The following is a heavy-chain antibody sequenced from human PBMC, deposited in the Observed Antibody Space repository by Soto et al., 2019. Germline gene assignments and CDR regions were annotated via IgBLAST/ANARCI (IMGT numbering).Heavy chain of an antibody. V-gene: IGHV4-34*01. CDR1: GGSFSGYF. Sequence: ETLSLTCAVYGGSFSGYFWTWIRQPPGTGLEWIGEINHSGSTNYNPSLKSRVTISVDTSKNRFSLKLTSVTAADTAVYYCARDKITGLFDYWGQGTLVTVS. CDR3: ARDKITGLFDY. CDR2: INHSGST. D-gene: IGHD2-8*02. J-gene: IGHJ4*02.